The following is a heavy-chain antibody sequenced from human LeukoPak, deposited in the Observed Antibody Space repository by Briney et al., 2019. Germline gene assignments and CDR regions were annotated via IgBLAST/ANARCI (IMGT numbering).Heavy chain of an antibody. CDR2: ISYDGSNQ. D-gene: IGHD3-16*01. J-gene: IGHJ4*02. CDR1: GIRFSEYG. Sequence: PGGSLRLSCAAPGIRFSEYGMHWIRQAPGKGLEWVATISYDGSNQDYVDSVKGRFTISRDNSKNTLYLQMNSLRAEDTAVYYCAKDTPLCYFDYWGQGTLVTVSS. CDR3: AKDTPLCYFDY. V-gene: IGHV3-30*18.